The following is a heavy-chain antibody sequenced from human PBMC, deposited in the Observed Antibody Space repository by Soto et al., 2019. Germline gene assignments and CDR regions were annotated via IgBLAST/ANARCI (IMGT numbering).Heavy chain of an antibody. CDR2: IYYSGST. D-gene: IGHD4-4*01. V-gene: IGHV4-39*07. CDR1: GGSISSSSYY. Sequence: SETLSLTCTVSGGSISSSSYYWGWIRQPPGKGLEWIGSIYYSGSTYYNPSLKSRVTISVDTSKNQFSLKLSSVTAADTAVYYCAREMTTLSDGMDVWGQGTTVTVSS. CDR3: AREMTTLSDGMDV. J-gene: IGHJ6*02.